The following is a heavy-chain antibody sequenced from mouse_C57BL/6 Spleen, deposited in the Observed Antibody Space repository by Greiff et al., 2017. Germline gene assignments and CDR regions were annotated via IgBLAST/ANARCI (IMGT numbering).Heavy chain of an antibody. CDR2: IYPGSGST. V-gene: IGHV1-55*01. J-gene: IGHJ3*01. Sequence: QVQLQQPGAELVKPGASVKMSCKASGYTFTSYWITWVQQRPGQGLEWIGDIYPGSGSTNYNEKFKSKGTLTVDKSSSKAYLQLGSLTSEDSAVYDCARGAVGYYAWFADWGQGTLVTVSA. D-gene: IGHD1-1*02. CDR1: GYTFTSYW. CDR3: ARGAVGYYAWFAD.